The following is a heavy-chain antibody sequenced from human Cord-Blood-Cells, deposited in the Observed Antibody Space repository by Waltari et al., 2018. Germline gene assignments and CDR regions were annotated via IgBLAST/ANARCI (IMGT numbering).Heavy chain of an antibody. Sequence: QVQLVQSGAEVKKPGASVTVSCKVSGYTLTELYMHWVRQAPGKGLEWMGGFDPEDGETIYAQKFQGRVTMTEDTSTDTAYMELSSLRSEDTAVYYCATGLGTDYSNDYWGQGTLVTVSS. CDR1: GYTLTELY. D-gene: IGHD4-4*01. CDR3: ATGLGTDYSNDY. J-gene: IGHJ4*02. CDR2: FDPEDGET. V-gene: IGHV1-24*01.